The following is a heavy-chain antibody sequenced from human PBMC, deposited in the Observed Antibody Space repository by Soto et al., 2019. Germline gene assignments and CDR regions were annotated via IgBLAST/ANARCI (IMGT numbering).Heavy chain of an antibody. V-gene: IGHV4-34*01. CDR2: INHSGRT. CDR3: ASGLKRIYYYGSGVHDAFDI. CDR1: GGSFSGYY. Sequence: QVQLQQWGAGLLKPSETLSLTCAVYGGSFSGYYWSWIRQPPGKGLEWIGEINHSGRTNYNPSLKSRVTISVDTSKNQFSLKLSSVTAADTAVYYCASGLKRIYYYGSGVHDAFDIWGQGTMVTVSS. J-gene: IGHJ3*02. D-gene: IGHD3-10*01.